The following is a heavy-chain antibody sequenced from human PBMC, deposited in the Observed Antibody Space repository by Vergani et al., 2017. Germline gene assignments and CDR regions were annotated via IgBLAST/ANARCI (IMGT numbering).Heavy chain of an antibody. Sequence: QVHLVESGGGVVQPGRSLRLSCVVSGFTSSYYGMHWVRQAPGKGLEWVAVIWYDGSNKYYADSVKGRFTISRDNSKNTLYLQMNSLRAEDTAVYYCARDPGVEQLVPNYFDYWDQGTLVTVSS. V-gene: IGHV3-33*08. CDR1: GFTSSYYG. D-gene: IGHD6-6*01. CDR3: ARDPGVEQLVPNYFDY. J-gene: IGHJ4*02. CDR2: IWYDGSNK.